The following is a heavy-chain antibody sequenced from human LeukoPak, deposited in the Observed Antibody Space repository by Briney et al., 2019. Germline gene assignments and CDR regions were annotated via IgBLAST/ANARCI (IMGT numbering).Heavy chain of an antibody. CDR3: AREWRPRGAFDY. V-gene: IGHV1-18*01. D-gene: IGHD2/OR15-2a*01. J-gene: IGHJ4*02. CDR2: ISAYNGNT. CDR1: GYTFTSYG. Sequence: ASVKVSCKSSGYTFTSYGISWVRQAPGQGLEWMGWISAYNGNTNYAQKLQGRVTMTTDTSTSTAYMELRSLRSDDTAVYYCAREWRPRGAFDYSGQGTLVTVSS.